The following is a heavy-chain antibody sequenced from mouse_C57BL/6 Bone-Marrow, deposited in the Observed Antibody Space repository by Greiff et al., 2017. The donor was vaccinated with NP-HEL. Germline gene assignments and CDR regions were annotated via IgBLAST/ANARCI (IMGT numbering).Heavy chain of an antibody. CDR2: INPSRGYT. Sequence: VKLMESGAELAKPGASVKLSCKASGYTFTSYWMHWVKQRPGQGLEWIGYINPSRGYTKYNQKFKDKATLTADKSSSTAYMQLSSLTYEDSAVYYCARYITTVVARRYFDVWGTGTTVTVSS. D-gene: IGHD1-1*01. CDR1: GYTFTSYW. CDR3: ARYITTVVARRYFDV. V-gene: IGHV1-7*01. J-gene: IGHJ1*03.